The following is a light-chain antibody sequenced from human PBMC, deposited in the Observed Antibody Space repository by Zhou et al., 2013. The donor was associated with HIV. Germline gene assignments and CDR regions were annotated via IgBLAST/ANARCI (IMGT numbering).Light chain of an antibody. Sequence: DIQMSQSPSTLSASVGDRVTITCRASQSISSWLAWYQQKPGKAPKLLIYKASSLESRVPSRFSGSGSGTEFTLTISSLQPDDFATYYCQQCNSYPYTFGQGTKLEIK. V-gene: IGKV1-5*03. CDR2: KAS. CDR1: QSISSW. CDR3: QQCNSYPYT. J-gene: IGKJ2*01.